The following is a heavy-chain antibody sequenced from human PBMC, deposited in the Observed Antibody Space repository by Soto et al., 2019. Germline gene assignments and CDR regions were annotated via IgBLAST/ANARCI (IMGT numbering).Heavy chain of an antibody. J-gene: IGHJ6*02. V-gene: IGHV1-18*01. Sequence: ASVKVSCKASGYTFTSYGIIWVRQAPGQGLEWMGWISAYNGNTNYAQKLQGRVTMTTDTSTSTAYMELRSLRSDDTAVYYCARLYCNSTSCYDGPYYGMDVWGQGTTVTVSS. CDR1: GYTFTSYG. CDR3: ARLYCNSTSCYDGPYYGMDV. CDR2: ISAYNGNT. D-gene: IGHD2-2*01.